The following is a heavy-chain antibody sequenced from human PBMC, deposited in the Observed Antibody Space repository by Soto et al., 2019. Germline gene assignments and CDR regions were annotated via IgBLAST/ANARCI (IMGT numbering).Heavy chain of an antibody. J-gene: IGHJ4*02. CDR2: ISSSSSYI. CDR3: ARDFWSGDYDF. CDR1: GFTFSSYS. Sequence: GGSLRLSCAASGFTFSSYSMNWVRQAPGKGLEWVSSISSSSSYIYYADSVKGRFTISRDNAKNSLYLQMNSLRAEDAVVYYCARDFWSGDYDFWGQGTLVTVSS. V-gene: IGHV3-21*01. D-gene: IGHD3-3*01.